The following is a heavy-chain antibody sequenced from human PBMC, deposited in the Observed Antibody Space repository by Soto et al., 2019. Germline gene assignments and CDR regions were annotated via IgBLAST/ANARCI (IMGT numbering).Heavy chain of an antibody. Sequence: YGPTLVNPTQTLTLTCTFSGFSLTTSGMRVSWIRQPPGNALEWLARIDWDDDKFYKTSLKTRLTISKDSSKNQVVLTMTNMDPVDTATYYCARMFHCSGGTCPCDYWGLGALVTV. CDR3: ARMFHCSGGTCPCDY. D-gene: IGHD2-15*01. CDR1: GFSLTTSGMR. V-gene: IGHV2-70*04. CDR2: IDWDDDK. J-gene: IGHJ4*02.